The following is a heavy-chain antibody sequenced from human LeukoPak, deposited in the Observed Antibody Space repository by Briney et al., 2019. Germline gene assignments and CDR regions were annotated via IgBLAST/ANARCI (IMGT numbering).Heavy chain of an antibody. J-gene: IGHJ4*02. Sequence: AETLSLTCAVYGGSFSGYYWSWIRQPPGKGLEWIGEMNHSGSTNYNPSLKSRVTIPVDTSKNQFSLKLSSVTAADTAVYYCARGQREWELPPLDYWGQGTLVT. D-gene: IGHD1-26*01. CDR2: MNHSGST. CDR3: ARGQREWELPPLDY. CDR1: GGSFSGYY. V-gene: IGHV4-34*01.